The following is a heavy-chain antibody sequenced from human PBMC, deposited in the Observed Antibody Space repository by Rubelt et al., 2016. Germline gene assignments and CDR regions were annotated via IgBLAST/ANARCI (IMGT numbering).Heavy chain of an antibody. CDR1: GYSISSGYY. D-gene: IGHD4-23*01. CDR2: IYHSGST. Sequence: QVQLQESGPGLVKPSETLSLTCTVSGYSISSGYYWGWIRQPPGKGLEWIGSIYHSGSTYYNPSLKSRVTISVDTSKNQFSLKLSSVTAADTAVYYCARPPDYGGIDAFDIWGQGTMVTVSS. CDR3: ARPPDYGGIDAFDI. V-gene: IGHV4-38-2*02. J-gene: IGHJ3*02.